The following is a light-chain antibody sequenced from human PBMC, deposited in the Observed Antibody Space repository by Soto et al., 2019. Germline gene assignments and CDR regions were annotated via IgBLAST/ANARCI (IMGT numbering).Light chain of an antibody. CDR1: SSNIGAGYD. Sequence: QSVLTQPPSVSGAPGQRVTISCSGTSSNIGAGYDVHWYHQLPGTAPKLLIFGNNNRPSGVPARFSASRSGTSASLAITGXXXXXXXXXYCQSFDTNLRGSVFGGGTKLTVL. CDR3: QSFDTNLRGSV. J-gene: IGLJ3*02. V-gene: IGLV1-40*01. CDR2: GNN.